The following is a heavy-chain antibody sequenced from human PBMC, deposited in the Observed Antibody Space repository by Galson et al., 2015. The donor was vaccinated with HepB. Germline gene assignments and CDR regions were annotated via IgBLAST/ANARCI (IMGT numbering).Heavy chain of an antibody. CDR1: GFTFSSYW. CDR3: ARGIDSYCSSTSCYPPTYYYYYYGMDV. CDR2: INSDGSST. D-gene: IGHD2-2*01. J-gene: IGHJ6*02. V-gene: IGHV3-74*01. Sequence: SLRLSCAASGFTFSSYWMHWVRQAPGKGLVWVSRINSDGSSTSYADSVKGRFTISRDNAKNTLYLQMNSLRAEDTAVYYCARGIDSYCSSTSCYPPTYYYYYYGMDVWGQGTTVTVSS.